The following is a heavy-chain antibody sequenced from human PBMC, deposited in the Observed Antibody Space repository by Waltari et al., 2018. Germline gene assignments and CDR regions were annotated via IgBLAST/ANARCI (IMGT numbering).Heavy chain of an antibody. CDR1: GGTFSSYA. V-gene: IGHV1-69*06. CDR3: AREGYYDSSGYREREYYYGMDV. CDR2: IIPIFGKA. Sequence: QVQLVQSGAEVKKPGSSVKVSCKASGGTFSSYAISWVRQAPGQGLEWMGGIIPIFGKANFAQQFKGRVTITADKSTSTAYMELSSLRSEDTAVYYCAREGYYDSSGYREREYYYGMDVWGQGTTVTVSS. J-gene: IGHJ6*02. D-gene: IGHD3-22*01.